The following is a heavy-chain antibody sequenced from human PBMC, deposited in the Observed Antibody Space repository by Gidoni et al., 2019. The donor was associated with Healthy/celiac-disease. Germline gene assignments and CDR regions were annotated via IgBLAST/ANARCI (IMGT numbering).Heavy chain of an antibody. CDR3: ARTPTRYCSSTSCYPYYYYGMDV. J-gene: IGHJ6*02. Sequence: QVTLRESGPALVKPTQTLTLTCTFSGFSLSTSGMCVSWIRQPPGKALEWLARLDWDDDKYYSTSLKTRLTISKDTSKNQVVLTMTNMDPVDTATYYCARTPTRYCSSTSCYPYYYYGMDVWGQGTTVTVSS. V-gene: IGHV2-70*15. CDR2: LDWDDDK. CDR1: GFSLSTSGMC. D-gene: IGHD2-2*01.